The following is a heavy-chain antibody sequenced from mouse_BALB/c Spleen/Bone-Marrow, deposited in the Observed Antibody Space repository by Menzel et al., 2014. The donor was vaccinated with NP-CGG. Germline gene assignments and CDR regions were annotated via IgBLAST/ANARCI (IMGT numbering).Heavy chain of an antibody. J-gene: IGHJ3*01. Sequence: QVQLKESGPQLVRPGASVKISCKASGYSFTTYWMHWVKQRPGQGLEWIGMIDPSDSETILNQKFKDKATLTGDKSSGTAYMQLRSPTSEDSAVYYCTGGVLFAYWGQGTPVTVSA. V-gene: IGHV1S126*01. CDR3: TGGVLFAY. CDR2: IDPSDSET. CDR1: GYSFTTYW. D-gene: IGHD2-14*01.